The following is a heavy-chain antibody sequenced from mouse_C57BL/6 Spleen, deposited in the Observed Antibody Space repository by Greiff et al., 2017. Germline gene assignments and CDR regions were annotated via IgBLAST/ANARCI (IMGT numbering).Heavy chain of an antibody. V-gene: IGHV1-50*01. CDR2: IDPSDSYT. Sequence: VQLQQPGAELVKPGASVKLSCKASGYTFTSYWMQWVKQRPGQGLEWIGEIDPSDSYTNYNQKFKGKATLTVDTSSSTAYMQLSSLTSEDSAVYYCARGGSSYTSYFDYWGQGTTLTVSS. J-gene: IGHJ2*01. CDR3: ARGGSSYTSYFDY. D-gene: IGHD1-1*01. CDR1: GYTFTSYW.